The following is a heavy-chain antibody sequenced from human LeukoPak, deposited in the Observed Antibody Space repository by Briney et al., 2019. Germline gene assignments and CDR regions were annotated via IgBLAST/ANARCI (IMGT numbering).Heavy chain of an antibody. CDR2: INPNSGNT. Sequence: ASVKVSCKASGYTFSDYYIHWVRQAPGQGLEWMGWINPNSGNTGYAQKFQGRVTMTRNTSISTAYMELSSLRSEDTAVYYCARVGYGSGSYYYYYYYMDVWGKGTTVTISS. CDR3: ARVGYGSGSYYYYYYYMDV. D-gene: IGHD3-10*01. CDR1: GYTFSDYY. V-gene: IGHV1-8*02. J-gene: IGHJ6*03.